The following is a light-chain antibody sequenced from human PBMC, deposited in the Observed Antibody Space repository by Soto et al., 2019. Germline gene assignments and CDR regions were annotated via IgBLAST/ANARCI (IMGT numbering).Light chain of an antibody. V-gene: IGLV2-23*01. Sequence: QSALTQPASVSGSPGQSITISCTGTSSDIGTHNLVSWYQHYPGKAPKLMIYEGIKRPSGVSNRFSGSKSGNTAFLTISGLQAEDEADYYCCSYAGSGTDNYVFGSGTKLTVL. CDR3: CSYAGSGTDNYV. CDR1: SSDIGTHNL. J-gene: IGLJ1*01. CDR2: EGI.